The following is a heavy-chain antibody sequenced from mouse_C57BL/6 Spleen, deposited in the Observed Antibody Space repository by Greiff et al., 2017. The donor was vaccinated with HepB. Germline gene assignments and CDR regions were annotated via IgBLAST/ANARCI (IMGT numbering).Heavy chain of an antibody. CDR1: GFSLTSYG. J-gene: IGHJ4*01. Sequence: VQLVESGPGLVQPSQSLSITCTVSGFSLTSYGVHWVRQSPGKGLEWLGVIWRGGSTDYNAAFMSRLSITKDNSKSQVFFKMNSLQADDTAIYYCAKKGGLSGAMDYWGQGTSVTVSS. V-gene: IGHV2-5*01. CDR2: IWRGGST. CDR3: AKKGGLSGAMDY. D-gene: IGHD1-1*02.